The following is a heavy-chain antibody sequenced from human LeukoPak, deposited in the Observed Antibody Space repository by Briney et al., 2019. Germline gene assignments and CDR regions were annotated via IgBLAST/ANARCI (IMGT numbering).Heavy chain of an antibody. J-gene: IGHJ4*02. Sequence: PGGSLRLSCAASGFTFSSYEMNWVRQAPGKGLEWVSYISSSGSTIYYADSVKGRFTISRDNAKNSLYLPMNSLRAEDTAVYYCARGVITIFGVVDYWGQGTLVAVSS. CDR2: ISSSGSTI. CDR3: ARGVITIFGVVDY. D-gene: IGHD3-3*01. V-gene: IGHV3-48*03. CDR1: GFTFSSYE.